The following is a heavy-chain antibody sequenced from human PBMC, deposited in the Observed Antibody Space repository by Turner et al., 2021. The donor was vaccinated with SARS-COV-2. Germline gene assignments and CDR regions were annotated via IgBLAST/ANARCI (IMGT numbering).Heavy chain of an antibody. V-gene: IGHV3-21*01. Sequence: EVQLVESGGGLVKPGGSLRLSCAASGFTFSSYSMNWVRQAPGKGLEWVSSISSTSNYIFYADSVKGRFTISRDNAKNSLYLQMNSLRVEDTAVYYCAREYDYGDSSAFDIWGQGTMVTVSS. CDR2: ISSTSNYI. CDR3: AREYDYGDSSAFDI. CDR1: GFTFSSYS. D-gene: IGHD4-17*01. J-gene: IGHJ3*02.